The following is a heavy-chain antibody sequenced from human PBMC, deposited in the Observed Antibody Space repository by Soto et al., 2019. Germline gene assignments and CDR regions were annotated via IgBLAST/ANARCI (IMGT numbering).Heavy chain of an antibody. CDR3: ARGSYYTSGTVHRPYDS. CDR1: GFTFSIYA. V-gene: IGHV3-64*07. J-gene: IGHJ5*01. D-gene: IGHD3-10*01. CDR2: ISYDGTIT. Sequence: EVRLVESGGDLVQPGGSLRLSCAASGFTFSIYAMHWVRQAPGKGLEYVSAISYDGTITYYADSVKGRFTISRDDSRNTVYRQMGSLRPEDMAVYYCARGSYYTSGTVHRPYDSWGQGTLVTVSS.